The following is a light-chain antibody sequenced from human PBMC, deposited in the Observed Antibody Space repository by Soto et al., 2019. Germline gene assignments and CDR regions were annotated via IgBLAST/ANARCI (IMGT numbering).Light chain of an antibody. J-gene: IGLJ1*01. Sequence: SALTQPPSASWSPGQSVTISCTGTSSDVGGYNYVSWYPQHPGKAPKLMIYEVSKRPSGVPDRFSGSKSGNTASLTVSGLQAEDQADYYCSSYAGSNNYVFGTGTKVTVL. CDR3: SSYAGSNNYV. CDR2: EVS. V-gene: IGLV2-8*01. CDR1: SSDVGGYNY.